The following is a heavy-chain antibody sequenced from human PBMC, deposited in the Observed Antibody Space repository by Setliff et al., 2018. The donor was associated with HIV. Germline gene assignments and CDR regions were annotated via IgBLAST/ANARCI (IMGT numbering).Heavy chain of an antibody. CDR1: GSSIRGAYY. Sequence: PSETLSLTCAVSGSSIRGAYYWGWIRQPPGKGLEWIGSFYHGGSTLYNPSLRSRVTISVDTSKNHFSLILTSVTAADTAVYYCAEGAVTFGGVLNYWGQGAQVTV. D-gene: IGHD3-16*01. V-gene: IGHV4-38-2*01. CDR2: FYHGGST. J-gene: IGHJ4*02. CDR3: AEGAVTFGGVLNY.